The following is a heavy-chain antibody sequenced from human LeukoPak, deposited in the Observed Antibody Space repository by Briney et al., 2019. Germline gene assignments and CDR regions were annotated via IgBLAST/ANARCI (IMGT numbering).Heavy chain of an antibody. J-gene: IGHJ4*02. V-gene: IGHV1-18*01. CDR1: GYTFTSYG. Sequence: GASVKVSCKASGYTFTSYGISWVRQAPGQGLEWMGWISAYNGNTNYAQKLQGRVTMTTDTSTSTVYMELRSLRSDDTAVYYCARDREWELLDYWGQGTLVTVSS. CDR2: ISAYNGNT. D-gene: IGHD1-26*01. CDR3: ARDREWELLDY.